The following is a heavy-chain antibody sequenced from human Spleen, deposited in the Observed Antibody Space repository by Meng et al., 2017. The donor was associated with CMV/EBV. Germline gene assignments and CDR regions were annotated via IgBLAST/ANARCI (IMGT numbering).Heavy chain of an antibody. CDR2: ISTISTFI. CDR3: ARGEWEYSGLYGMDV. CDR1: GFTFSSYT. J-gene: IGHJ6*02. V-gene: IGHV3-21*01. Sequence: GESLKISCAASGFTFSSYTMNWVRQAPGKGLEWVSSISTISTFIYYADSVKGRFTISRDNSKNTLYLQMNSLRAEDTAVYYCARGEWEYSGLYGMDVWGQGTTVTVSS. D-gene: IGHD5-12*01.